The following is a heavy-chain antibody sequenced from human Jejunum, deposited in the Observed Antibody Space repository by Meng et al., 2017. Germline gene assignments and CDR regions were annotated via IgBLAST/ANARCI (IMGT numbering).Heavy chain of an antibody. J-gene: IGHJ4*02. V-gene: IGHV4-61*08. CDR3: ARDHMGSLDY. CDR2: AST. CDR1: GVAVSRAGYQ. D-gene: IGHD1-26*01. Sequence: QGQLPESGPGMVKPSETLSLVCTFSGVAVSRAGYQWGWIRQPPGKGLEWIGYASTNYNPSLKSRVTISLDTSRNQFSLSLSSVTAADTAVYYCARDHMGSLDYWGQGILVTVSS.